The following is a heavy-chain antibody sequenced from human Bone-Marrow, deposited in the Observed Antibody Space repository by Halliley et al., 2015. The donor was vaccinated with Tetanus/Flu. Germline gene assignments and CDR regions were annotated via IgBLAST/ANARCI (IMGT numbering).Heavy chain of an antibody. J-gene: IGHJ2*01. V-gene: IGHV4-39*01. D-gene: IGHD3-16*01. CDR3: ARRMITFGGDLLRGWYFDL. Sequence: YGGSPDYTPSLKSRVPISVAPSKNQFPLKLSSVTAADTAVYYCARRMITFGGDLLRGWYFDLWGRGTLVTVSS. CDR2: YGGSP.